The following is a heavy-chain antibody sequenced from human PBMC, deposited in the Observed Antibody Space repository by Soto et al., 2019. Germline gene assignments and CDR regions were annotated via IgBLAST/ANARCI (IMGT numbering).Heavy chain of an antibody. CDR1: GFTFSSYG. CDR2: ISYDGSNK. J-gene: IGHJ4*02. D-gene: IGHD6-13*01. Sequence: QVQLVESGGGVVQPGRSLRLSCAASGFTFSSYGMHWVRQAPGKGLEWVAVISYDGSNKYYADSVKGRFTISRDNSKNTLYLQMNSLRAEDTAVYYCAKDGAYSSSLDYWGQGTLDTVSS. CDR3: AKDGAYSSSLDY. V-gene: IGHV3-30*18.